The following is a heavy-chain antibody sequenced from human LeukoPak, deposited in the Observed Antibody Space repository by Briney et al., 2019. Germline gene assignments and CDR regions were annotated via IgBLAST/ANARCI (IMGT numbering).Heavy chain of an antibody. D-gene: IGHD1-26*01. CDR2: ISSSGSTI. Sequence: GGSLRLSCAGSGFTFSDYYMSWIRQAPGKGLEWVSYISSSGSTIYYADSVKGRFTISRDNAKNSLYLQMNSLRAEDTAVYYCAKVNKVGATFFDYWGQGTLVTVSS. CDR1: GFTFSDYY. V-gene: IGHV3-11*01. J-gene: IGHJ4*02. CDR3: AKVNKVGATFFDY.